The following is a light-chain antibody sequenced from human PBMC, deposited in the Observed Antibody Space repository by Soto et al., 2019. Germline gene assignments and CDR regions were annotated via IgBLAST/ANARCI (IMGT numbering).Light chain of an antibody. Sequence: EIVLTQSPGTLSLSPGERATLSCRASQSVSSSKVAWYQQKPGQAPRLLIYGASTRATGISARFSGSGSGTEFTLTISSLQSEDFAVYYCQQYNNWPPITFGQGTRLEIK. J-gene: IGKJ5*01. CDR3: QQYNNWPPIT. CDR1: QSVSSS. CDR2: GAS. V-gene: IGKV3-15*01.